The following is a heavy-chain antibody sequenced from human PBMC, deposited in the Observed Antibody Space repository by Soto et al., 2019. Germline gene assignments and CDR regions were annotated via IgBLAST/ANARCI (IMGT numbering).Heavy chain of an antibody. V-gene: IGHV3-23*01. D-gene: IGHD6-6*01. CDR2: IDGGGGGT. CDR1: GFTLSSYV. Sequence: GGSLRLSCAASGFTLSSYVMSWVRRAPGKGLEWVSGIDGGGGGTYYADSVKGRFTITRDNSKNTLYLQMNSLRAEDTAVYYCAKGPEQLVHGVFDYWGQGTLVTVSS. J-gene: IGHJ4*02. CDR3: AKGPEQLVHGVFDY.